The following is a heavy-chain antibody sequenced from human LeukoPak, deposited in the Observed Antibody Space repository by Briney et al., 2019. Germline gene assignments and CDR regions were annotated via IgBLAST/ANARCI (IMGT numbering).Heavy chain of an antibody. J-gene: IGHJ4*02. CDR2: INPNSGGT. CDR3: ARESRPEGITMVRGVIN. V-gene: IGHV1-2*02. Sequence: GASVKVSCKASGYTFTGYYMHWVRQAPGQGLEWMGWINPNSGGTNYAQKFRGRVTMTRDTSISTAYMELSRLRSDDTAVYYCARESRPEGITMVRGVINWGQGTLVTVSS. D-gene: IGHD3-10*01. CDR1: GYTFTGYY.